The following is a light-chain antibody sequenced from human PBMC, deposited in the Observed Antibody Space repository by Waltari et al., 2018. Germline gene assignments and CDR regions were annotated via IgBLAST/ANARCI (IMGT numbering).Light chain of an antibody. CDR1: QGVSGAL. J-gene: IGKJ1*01. CDR2: CAS. Sequence: SCKPSQGVSGALSWYHHERRRPPRLLIFCASNRATGIPYRFSGSGSEADFSLTFSRLEPEDFAVYCCQHYVRLPATFGRGTKVEIK. V-gene: IGKV3-20*01. CDR3: QHYVRLPAT.